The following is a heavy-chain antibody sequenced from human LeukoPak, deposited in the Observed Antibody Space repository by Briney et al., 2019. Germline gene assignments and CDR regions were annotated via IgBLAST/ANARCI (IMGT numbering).Heavy chain of an antibody. J-gene: IGHJ3*01. CDR3: PYSTLGYCSGGSCPFPNS. Sequence: GASVKVSCKASGGTFSSYAISWVRQAPGQGLEWMGGIIPIFGTANYAQKFQGRGTFTTDESTSTAYMELSSLRSEDTAVYYCPYSTLGYCSGGSCPFPNSWGQGTMVTVSS. CDR1: GGTFSSYA. V-gene: IGHV1-69*05. D-gene: IGHD2-15*01. CDR2: IIPIFGTA.